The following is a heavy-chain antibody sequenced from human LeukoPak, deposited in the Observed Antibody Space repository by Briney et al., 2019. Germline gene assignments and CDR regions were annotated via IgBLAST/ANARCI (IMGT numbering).Heavy chain of an antibody. CDR2: IRSGGNT. Sequence: PGGSLRLSCAASGFSVSSNYMNWVRQAPGKGLEWVSVIRSGGNTDYADSVKGRFTISRDNSKNTLYLQMNSLRAEDTAVYYCAREFSFRDAYNHGFDYWGQGTLVTVSS. V-gene: IGHV3-53*01. CDR3: AREFSFRDAYNHGFDY. D-gene: IGHD5-24*01. J-gene: IGHJ4*02. CDR1: GFSVSSNY.